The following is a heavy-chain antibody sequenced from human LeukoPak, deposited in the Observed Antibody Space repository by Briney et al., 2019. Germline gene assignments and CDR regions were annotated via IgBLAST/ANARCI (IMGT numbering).Heavy chain of an antibody. J-gene: IGHJ4*02. CDR3: ARGRFLEWLLSSSLDY. D-gene: IGHD3-3*01. CDR2: MNPNSGST. Sequence: ASVKVSCKASGYTFTTFDINWVRQATGQGLEWMGWMNPNSGSTGSAQKFQGRVTMTRDTSISTAYMEVSSLRSEDTAVYYCARGRFLEWLLSSSLDYWGQGTLVTVSS. V-gene: IGHV1-8*01. CDR1: GYTFTTFD.